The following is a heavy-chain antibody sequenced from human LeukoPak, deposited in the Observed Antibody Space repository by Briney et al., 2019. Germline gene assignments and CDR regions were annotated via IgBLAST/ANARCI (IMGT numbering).Heavy chain of an antibody. CDR3: ARVGTSIAALGRFDP. Sequence: ESLKISCKVSGYSFTSYWIAWVRQMPGKGLEWIGYIYNIGSTNYNPSLKSRATISVDTSKNQFSLKLSSVTAADTAVYYCARVGTSIAALGRFDPWGQGTLVTVSS. CDR1: GYSFTSYW. V-gene: IGHV4-59*01. CDR2: IYNIGST. J-gene: IGHJ5*02. D-gene: IGHD6-6*01.